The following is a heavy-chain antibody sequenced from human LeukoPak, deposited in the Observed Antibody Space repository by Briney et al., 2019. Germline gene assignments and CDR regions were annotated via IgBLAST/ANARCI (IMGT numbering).Heavy chain of an antibody. D-gene: IGHD3-10*01. CDR1: GFTVSSNY. Sequence: GGSLRLSCAASGFTVSSNYMSWVRQAPGKGLEWVSVIYSGGSTYYADSVKGRFTISRDNSKNTLYLQMNSLRAEDTAVYYCARVDGSGSYYGYYYYYMDVWGKGTTVTISS. V-gene: IGHV3-66*01. J-gene: IGHJ6*03. CDR3: ARVDGSGSYYGYYYYYMDV. CDR2: IYSGGST.